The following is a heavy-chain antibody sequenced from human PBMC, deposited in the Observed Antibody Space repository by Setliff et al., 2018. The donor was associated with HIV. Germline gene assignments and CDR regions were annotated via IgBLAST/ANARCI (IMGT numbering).Heavy chain of an antibody. CDR1: GAPVSSGRYY. D-gene: IGHD6-19*01. J-gene: IGHJ4*02. Sequence: PSETLSLTCSVSGAPVSSGRYYWGWIRQPPGKGLEWIATIHYTGSTYYNPSLKNRVTISADTSKKQVSLRLTSVTAADTAIYYCARAPFPVAGFDYFDHWGQGTQVTVSS. V-gene: IGHV4-39*01. CDR3: ARAPFPVAGFDYFDH. CDR2: IHYTGST.